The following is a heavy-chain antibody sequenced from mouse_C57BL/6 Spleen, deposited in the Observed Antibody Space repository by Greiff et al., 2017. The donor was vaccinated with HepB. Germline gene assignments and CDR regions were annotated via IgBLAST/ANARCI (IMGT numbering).Heavy chain of an antibody. Sequence: VKLVESGAELVRPGASVTLSCKASGYTFTDYEMHWVKQTPVHGLEWIGAIDPETGGTAYNQKFKGKAILTADKSSSTAYMELRSLTSEDSAVYYCTRGQLRLAYWGQGTLVTVSA. J-gene: IGHJ3*01. CDR3: TRGQLRLAY. V-gene: IGHV1-15*01. CDR2: IDPETGGT. CDR1: GYTFTDYE. D-gene: IGHD3-2*02.